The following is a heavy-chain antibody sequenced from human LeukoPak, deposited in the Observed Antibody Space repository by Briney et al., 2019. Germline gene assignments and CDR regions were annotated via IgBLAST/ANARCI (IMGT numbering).Heavy chain of an antibody. CDR2: INSDGSST. Sequence: GGSLRLSCGASGFTFSSFWMHWVRQAPGKGLVWVSRINSDGSSTSYADSVKGRFTNSRDNAKNMLYLQMNSLRAEDTAVYYCAPHLSVVVPGAQYGMDVWGQGTTVTVSS. J-gene: IGHJ6*02. CDR3: APHLSVVVPGAQYGMDV. D-gene: IGHD2-2*01. V-gene: IGHV3-74*01. CDR1: GFTFSSFW.